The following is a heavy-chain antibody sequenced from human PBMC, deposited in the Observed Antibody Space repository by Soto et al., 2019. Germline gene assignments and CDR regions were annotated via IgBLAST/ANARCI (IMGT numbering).Heavy chain of an antibody. CDR2: IYSSGYT. Sequence: QVQLQESGPGLVKPSETLSLTCTVSGASINSYYWNWVRQPPGMGLEWIGYIYSSGYTNYNPSLKTRVTMSVDTSKNQFSLKLSSASAADTAIYYCARGSSNDRSFGFDYWGQGTLVTVSS. V-gene: IGHV4-59*01. J-gene: IGHJ4*02. D-gene: IGHD3-22*01. CDR1: GASINSYY. CDR3: ARGSSNDRSFGFDY.